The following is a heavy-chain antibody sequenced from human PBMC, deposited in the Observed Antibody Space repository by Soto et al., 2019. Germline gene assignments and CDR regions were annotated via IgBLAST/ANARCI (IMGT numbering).Heavy chain of an antibody. CDR2: INTDGSRT. V-gene: IGHV3-74*01. CDR3: VRVASGSYAWSDP. Sequence: GGSLRLSCAASKFTFSSYWMHWVRQAPGKGLVWVSRINTDGSRTTYADSVKGRFTISRDNAKNTAFLQMDSLRAEDTAIFYCVRVASGSYAWSDPWGQGTLVTVSS. D-gene: IGHD1-26*01. CDR1: KFTFSSYW. J-gene: IGHJ5*02.